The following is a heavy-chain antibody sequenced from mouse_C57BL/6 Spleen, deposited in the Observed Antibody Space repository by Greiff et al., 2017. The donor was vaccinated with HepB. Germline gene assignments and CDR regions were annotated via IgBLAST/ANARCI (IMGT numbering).Heavy chain of an antibody. CDR2: IYPGDGDT. CDR3: ARYYYGSSYVGNYAMDY. CDR1: GYAFSSSW. J-gene: IGHJ4*01. Sequence: QVQLKQSGPELVKPGASVKISCKASGYAFSSSWMNWVKQRPGKGLEWIGRIYPGDGDTNYNGKFKGKATLTADKSSSTAYMQLSSLTSEDSAVYFCARYYYGSSYVGNYAMDYWGQGTSVTVSS. V-gene: IGHV1-82*01. D-gene: IGHD1-1*01.